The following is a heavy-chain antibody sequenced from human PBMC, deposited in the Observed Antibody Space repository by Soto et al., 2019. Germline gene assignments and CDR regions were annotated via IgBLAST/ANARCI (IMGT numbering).Heavy chain of an antibody. D-gene: IGHD3-10*01. Sequence: VQLVQSGAEVKPPGASVKVSCKASGYTFTGHYMHWVRQVSGRRLEFLGWLKPYNGGTYYAPKFKVRFTFPMHTSNTIDYMERSGPHSDDTAVYFCARDLCPLGSGSPCRTFCMDVWCQGTKVAVTS. CDR2: LKPYNGGT. J-gene: IGHJ6*02. V-gene: IGHV1-2*02. CDR1: GYTFTGHY. CDR3: ARDLCPLGSGSPCRTFCMDV.